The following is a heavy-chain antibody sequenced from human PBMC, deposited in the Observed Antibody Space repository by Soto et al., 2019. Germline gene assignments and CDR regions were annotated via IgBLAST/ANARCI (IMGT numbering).Heavy chain of an antibody. CDR2: ISSRSDI. CDR3: AREYTAWPLAYGLDV. J-gene: IGHJ6*02. V-gene: IGHV3-21*01. D-gene: IGHD2-2*02. Sequence: PGGSLRLSCAASGFTFSSYVMTWVRHDPGKGLEWVSSISSRSDIYYADSVKGRFTISRDNAKNSVSLQMNSLRAEDTAVYYCAREYTAWPLAYGLDVWGQGTTVTVSS. CDR1: GFTFSSYV.